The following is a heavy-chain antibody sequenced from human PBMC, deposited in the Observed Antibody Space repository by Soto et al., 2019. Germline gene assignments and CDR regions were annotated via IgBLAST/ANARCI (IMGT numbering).Heavy chain of an antibody. J-gene: IGHJ6*02. CDR2: IYHSGST. V-gene: IGHV4-30-2*01. CDR1: GGSISSGGYS. CDR3: ARGGNDLLHHSYGMHV. D-gene: IGHD2-15*01. Sequence: PSETLSLTCAVSGGSISSGGYSWSWIRQPPGKGLEWIGYIYHSGSTYYNPSLKSRVTISVDRSKNQFSLKLSSVTAADTAVYYCARGGNDLLHHSYGMHVSGQGTTVTVSS.